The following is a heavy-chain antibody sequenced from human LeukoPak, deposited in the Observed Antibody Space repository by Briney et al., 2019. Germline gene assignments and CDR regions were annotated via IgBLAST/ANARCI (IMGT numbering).Heavy chain of an antibody. CDR1: GFTLSSYW. CDR2: IDGDGSTT. D-gene: IGHD1-26*01. V-gene: IGHV3-74*01. CDR3: AQGGSPGAFDY. J-gene: IGHJ4*02. Sequence: GGSLRLSCAASGFTLSSYWMHWVRQVPGKGLVWVSCIDGDGSTTKYADSVKGRFTISRDNAKNTLYLQVNSLRAEDTAVYYCAQGGSPGAFDYWGQGTLVTVSS.